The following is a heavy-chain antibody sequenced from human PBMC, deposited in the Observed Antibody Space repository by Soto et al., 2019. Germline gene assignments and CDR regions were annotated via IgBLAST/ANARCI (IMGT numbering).Heavy chain of an antibody. Sequence: EVQLLESGGGLVQPGGSLRLSCAASGFTFSSYAMSWVRQAPGKGLEWVSAISGSGGSTYYADSVKGRFTISRDNSKHTLYLQMNSLRAEDTAVYYCAKETYVNGSGSYYYYGMDVWGQGTTVTVSS. CDR3: AKETYVNGSGSYYYYGMDV. D-gene: IGHD3-10*01. CDR1: GFTFSSYA. J-gene: IGHJ6*02. CDR2: ISGSGGST. V-gene: IGHV3-23*01.